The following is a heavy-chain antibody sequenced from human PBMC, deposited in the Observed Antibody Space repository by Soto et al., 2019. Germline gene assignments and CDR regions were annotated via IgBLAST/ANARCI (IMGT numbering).Heavy chain of an antibody. V-gene: IGHV3-15*01. D-gene: IGHD5-12*01. CDR2: IKSKTDGGTT. J-gene: IGHJ5*02. CDR3: TTVTYSGYDDRGWFDP. CDR1: GFTFSNAW. Sequence: PGGSLRLSCAASGFTFSNAWMSWVRQAPGKGLEWVGRIKSKTDGGTTDYAAPVKGRSTISRDDSKNTLYLQMNSLKTEDTAVYYCTTVTYSGYDDRGWFDPWGQGTLVTVSS.